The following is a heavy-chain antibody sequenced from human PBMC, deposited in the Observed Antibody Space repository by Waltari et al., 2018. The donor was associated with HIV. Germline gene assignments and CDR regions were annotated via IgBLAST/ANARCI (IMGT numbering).Heavy chain of an antibody. CDR2: IKSYADDGTA. D-gene: IGHD1-1*01. V-gene: IGHV3-15*02. Sequence: EVQLVESGGALVQPGGSLTVSCAASGFNFKNAWMTWVRQAPGKGLEWIGRIKSYADDGTADYAAPVKGRFTISRDDSKTTLSLQMNSLKTEDTAVYYCATALGNSDYYFDYWGRGTLVTVSS. CDR3: ATALGNSDYYFDY. CDR1: GFNFKNAW. J-gene: IGHJ4*02.